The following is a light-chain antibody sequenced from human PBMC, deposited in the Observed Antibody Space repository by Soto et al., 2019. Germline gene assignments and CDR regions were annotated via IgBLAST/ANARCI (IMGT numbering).Light chain of an antibody. J-gene: IGLJ2*01. CDR3: SSYTVTNTLEVL. CDR1: SSDVGGYNH. V-gene: IGLV2-14*01. CDR2: GVS. Sequence: QSALTQPASVSGSPGQSITISCTGTSSDVGGYNHVSWYQQHPGEAPKLMIYGVSNRPSGISDRFSGSKSGNTASLTISGLQAEDEADYYCSSYTVTNTLEVLFRGGTKLTVL.